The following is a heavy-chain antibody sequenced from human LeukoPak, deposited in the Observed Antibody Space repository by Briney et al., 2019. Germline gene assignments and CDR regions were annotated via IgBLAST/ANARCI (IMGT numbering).Heavy chain of an antibody. J-gene: IGHJ6*03. CDR1: GFTFSGYW. Sequence: GGSLRLSCTASGFTFSGYWMTWVRQAPGKGLEWVANIKQDGSEKHYVDSVRGRFTISRENAKNSLYLQMNSLRAEDTAVYYCARDFYYYIDVWGKGTTVTVSS. CDR3: ARDFYYYIDV. V-gene: IGHV3-7*01. CDR2: IKQDGSEK.